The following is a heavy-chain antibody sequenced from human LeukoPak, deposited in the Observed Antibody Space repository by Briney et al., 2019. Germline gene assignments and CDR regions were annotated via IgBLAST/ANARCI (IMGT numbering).Heavy chain of an antibody. J-gene: IGHJ3*02. CDR2: IKQDGSEK. CDR3: ARDRIQLWADAFDI. D-gene: IGHD5-18*01. V-gene: IGHV3-7*01. CDR1: GFSFSSYW. Sequence: PGGSLRLSCAASGFSFSSYWMSWVRQTRGKGLEWVANIKQDGSEKYYVDSVKGRFTISRDNAKKSLYLQMNSLRAEETAVYYCARDRIQLWADAFDIWGQGTLVTVSS.